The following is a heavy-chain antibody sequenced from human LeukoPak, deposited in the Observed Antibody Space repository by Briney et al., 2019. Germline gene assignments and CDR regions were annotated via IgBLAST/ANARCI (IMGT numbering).Heavy chain of an antibody. J-gene: IGHJ4*02. CDR2: INPNSGGT. CDR3: ARLLREMATAFDY. CDR1: GYTFTVYY. V-gene: IGHV1-2*02. Sequence: ASVTVSCKASGYTFTVYYMHWVRQAPGQGLEWMGWINPNSGGTNYAQKFQGRVTMTRDTSISTAYMELSRLRSDDTAVYYCARLLREMATAFDYWGQGTLVTVSS. D-gene: IGHD5-24*01.